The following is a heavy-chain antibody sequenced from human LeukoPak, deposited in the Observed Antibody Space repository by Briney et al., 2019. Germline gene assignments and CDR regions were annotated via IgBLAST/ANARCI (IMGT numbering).Heavy chain of an antibody. CDR3: AGAAGGYYFDY. J-gene: IGHJ4*02. CDR1: GYTFTSYA. Sequence: ASVKVPCKASGYTFTSYAMHWVRQARGQRLEWMGWINAGNGNTKYSQKFQGRVTITRDTSASTAYMELSSLRSEDTAVYYCAGAAGGYYFDYWGQGTLVTVSS. V-gene: IGHV1-3*01. CDR2: INAGNGNT.